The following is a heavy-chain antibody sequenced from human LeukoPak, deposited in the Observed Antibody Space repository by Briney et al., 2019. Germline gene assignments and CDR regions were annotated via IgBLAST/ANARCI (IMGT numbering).Heavy chain of an antibody. CDR3: AREGGYYYYYMDV. CDR2: INPNSGGT. V-gene: IGHV1-2*02. Sequence: ASVKVSCKASGYTFTGYYMHWVRQAPGQGLEWMGWINPNSGGTNYAQKFQGRVTMTKDTSISTAYMELSRLRSDDTAVYYCAREGGYYYYYMDVWGKGTTVTVSS. J-gene: IGHJ6*03. CDR1: GYTFTGYY.